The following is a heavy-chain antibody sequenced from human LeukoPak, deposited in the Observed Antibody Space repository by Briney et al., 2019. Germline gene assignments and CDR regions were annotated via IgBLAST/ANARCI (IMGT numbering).Heavy chain of an antibody. CDR2: INPNSGGT. V-gene: IGHV1-2*02. CDR3: ASGASAFDY. Sequence: ASVKVSCKPSRYTFTDYYMHWVRQAPGQGLEWLGWINPNSGGTNYAQKFQGRVTMTRDTSIRTAYMELSSLRSDDTAMYYCASGASAFDYWGQGTLVTVSS. CDR1: RYTFTDYY. D-gene: IGHD3-16*01. J-gene: IGHJ4*02.